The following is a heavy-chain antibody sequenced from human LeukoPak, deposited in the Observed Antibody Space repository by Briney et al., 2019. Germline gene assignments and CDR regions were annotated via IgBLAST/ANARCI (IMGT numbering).Heavy chain of an antibody. Sequence: GGSLRLSCVASGITFSNYAVSWVRQAPGKGLVWVSHINSDGSWTSYADSVKGRFTISKDNAKNTVYLQMNSLRAEDTAVYYCAKAIEWESDYAFDIWGQGTMVTVSS. CDR1: GITFSNYA. D-gene: IGHD1-26*01. CDR3: AKAIEWESDYAFDI. V-gene: IGHV3-74*01. CDR2: INSDGSWT. J-gene: IGHJ3*02.